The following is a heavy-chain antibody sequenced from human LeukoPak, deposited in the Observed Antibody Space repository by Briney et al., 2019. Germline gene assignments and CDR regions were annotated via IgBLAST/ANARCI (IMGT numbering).Heavy chain of an antibody. D-gene: IGHD4-17*01. CDR3: ASALTTVTPHFHY. CDR2: IDTDGSSA. Sequence: GGSLRLSCAASGFTFSAYWMHWVRQAPGKGLVWVSRIDTDGSSATYADSVKGRFTISRDNAKNTVYLQMNSLRVEDTGVYSCASALTTVTPHFHYWGQGTLVTVSS. J-gene: IGHJ4*02. V-gene: IGHV3-74*01. CDR1: GFTFSAYW.